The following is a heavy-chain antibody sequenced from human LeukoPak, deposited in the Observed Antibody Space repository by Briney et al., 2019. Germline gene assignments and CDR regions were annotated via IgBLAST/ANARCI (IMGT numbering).Heavy chain of an antibody. J-gene: IGHJ4*02. V-gene: IGHV4-34*01. D-gene: IGHD3-9*01. CDR2: INHSGST. CDR3: ARRLRYFDWAFDY. CDR1: GGSFSGYY. Sequence: SETLSLTCAVYGGSFSGYYWSWIRQPPGKGLEWIGEINHSGSTNYNPSLKSRVTISVDTSKSQFSLKLSSVTAADTAVYYCARRLRYFDWAFDYWGQGTLVTVSS.